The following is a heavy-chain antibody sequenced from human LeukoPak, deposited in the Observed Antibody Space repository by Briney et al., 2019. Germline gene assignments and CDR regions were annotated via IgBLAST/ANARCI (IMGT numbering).Heavy chain of an antibody. CDR2: IWYDGSNK. CDR1: GFTFSSYG. CDR3: ARDLRGSSSWYPGY. Sequence: GGSLRLSCAASGFTFSSYGMHWVRQAPGKGLEWVAVIWYDGSNKYYADSVKGRFTISRDNSKNTLYLQMNSLRAEDTAVYYCARDLRGSSSWYPGYWGQGTLVTVSS. J-gene: IGHJ4*02. V-gene: IGHV3-33*01. D-gene: IGHD6-13*01.